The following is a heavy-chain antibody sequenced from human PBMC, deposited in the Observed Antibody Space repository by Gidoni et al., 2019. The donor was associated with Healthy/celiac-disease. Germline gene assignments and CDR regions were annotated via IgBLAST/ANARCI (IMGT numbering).Heavy chain of an antibody. CDR3: AKDHSGYAGFDY. V-gene: IGHV3-23*01. CDR2: SSGSGGST. CDR1: GFTFSSYA. J-gene: IGHJ4*02. D-gene: IGHD5-12*01. Sequence: EVQLLESGGGLVQPCGSLRLSCAASGFTFSSYARSCSPQAPGKGLEWGSASSGSGGSTYYAYSVKGRFTISRDNSKNTQYLQMNSLRAEDTAVYYCAKDHSGYAGFDYWGQGTLVTVSS.